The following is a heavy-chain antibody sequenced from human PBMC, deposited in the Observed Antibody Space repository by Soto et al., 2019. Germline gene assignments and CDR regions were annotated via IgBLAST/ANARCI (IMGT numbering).Heavy chain of an antibody. Sequence: QVQLQQWGAGLLKPSETLSLTCAFYGGSFSGYYWSWIRQPPGKGLEWLWEINQSGSTNYNPSIRSRVTKSVDTSKNQFSLKLNSVTAADTAVYYCARGGSGWIQLSGFDPWGQGTLVTVST. V-gene: IGHV4-34*01. J-gene: IGHJ5*02. CDR1: GGSFSGYY. CDR2: INQSGST. CDR3: ARGGSGWIQLSGFDP. D-gene: IGHD5-18*01.